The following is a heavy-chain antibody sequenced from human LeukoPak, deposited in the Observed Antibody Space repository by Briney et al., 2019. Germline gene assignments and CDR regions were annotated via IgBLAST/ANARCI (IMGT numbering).Heavy chain of an antibody. D-gene: IGHD2-2*01. V-gene: IGHV3-30-3*01. CDR3: ARDRVVVVPAAIFDY. Sequence: GGSLRLSCAASGFTFSSSAMSWVRQAPGKGLEWVAVISYDGSNKYYADSVKGRFTISRDNSKNTLYLQMNSLRAEDTAVYYCARDRVVVVPAAIFDYWGQGTLVTVSS. J-gene: IGHJ4*02. CDR1: GFTFSSSA. CDR2: ISYDGSNK.